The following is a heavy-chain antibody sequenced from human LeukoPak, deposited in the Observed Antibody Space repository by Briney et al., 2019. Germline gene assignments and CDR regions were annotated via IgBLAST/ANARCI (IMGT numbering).Heavy chain of an antibody. D-gene: IGHD2-21*01. CDR2: ISGSAHKI. V-gene: IGHV3-23*01. J-gene: IGHJ6*02. Sequence: GGSLRLSCEASGITFSNYAVSWVRQAPEKGLDWVSVISGSAHKIRYADSVKGRSTISRDNSENTLYLQMNSLRAEDTAVYYCAKSVSFLLDSGWGQGTTVTVSS. CDR1: GITFSNYA. CDR3: AKSVSFLLDSG.